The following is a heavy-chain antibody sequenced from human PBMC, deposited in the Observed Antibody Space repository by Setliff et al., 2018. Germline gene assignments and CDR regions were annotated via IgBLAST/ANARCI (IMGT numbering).Heavy chain of an antibody. CDR2: ISPYNGHT. V-gene: IGHV1-18*01. D-gene: IGHD2-15*01. CDR3: AFSSLSLGSGGNCPNVFDV. J-gene: IGHJ3*01. Sequence: ASVKVSCKTAGYALNSYGLTWVRQAPGQGLEWMGWISPYNGHTNSAQKLQGRVTMTTDTSTNTAYMELRSLRSDDTATYFCAFSSLSLGSGGNCPNVFDVWGQGTMVTVSS. CDR1: GYALNSYG.